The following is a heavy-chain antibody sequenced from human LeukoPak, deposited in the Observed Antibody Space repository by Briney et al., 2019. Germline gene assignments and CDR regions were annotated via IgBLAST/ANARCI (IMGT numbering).Heavy chain of an antibody. V-gene: IGHV3-66*01. CDR1: GFTVSSNY. J-gene: IGHJ4*02. D-gene: IGHD6-19*01. CDR3: ARDSAGPFEY. CDR2: IYSGGST. Sequence: GGSLRLSCAASGFTVSSNYMSWVRQAPGKGLEWVSVIYSGGSTYYSDSVKGRLTISRDNSKNTLYLQMNSLRAEDRAVYYCARDSAGPFEYWGQGTLVTVSS.